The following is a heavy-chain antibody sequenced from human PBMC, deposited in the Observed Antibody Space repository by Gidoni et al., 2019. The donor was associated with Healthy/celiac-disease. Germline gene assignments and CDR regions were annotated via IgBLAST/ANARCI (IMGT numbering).Heavy chain of an antibody. J-gene: IGHJ4*02. V-gene: IGHV3-15*01. CDR2: IKSKTDGGTT. D-gene: IGHD3-22*01. CDR3: TTYYYDSSGYYY. CDR1: GFTFSNAW. Sequence: EVQLVESGGGLVKPGGSLRLSCAASGFTFSNAWMRWVRQAPGKGLEWVGRIKSKTDGGTTDYAAPVKGRFTISRDDSKNTLYLQMNSLKTEDTAVYYCTTYYYDSSGYYYGGQGTLVTVSS.